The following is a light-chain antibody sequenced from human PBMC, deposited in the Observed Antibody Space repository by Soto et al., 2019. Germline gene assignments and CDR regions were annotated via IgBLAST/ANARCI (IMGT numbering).Light chain of an antibody. CDR3: NQRSNWPLPT. J-gene: IGKJ4*01. CDR2: DAS. V-gene: IGKV3-11*01. CDR1: QSVSSY. Sequence: EIVLTQSPATLSLSPGERATLSCRASQSVSSYLAWYQQKPGQAPRLLIYDASNRATGIPARFSGSGSGTDFTLTISSLEPEDFAVYYCNQRSNWPLPTFGGGTKVEIK.